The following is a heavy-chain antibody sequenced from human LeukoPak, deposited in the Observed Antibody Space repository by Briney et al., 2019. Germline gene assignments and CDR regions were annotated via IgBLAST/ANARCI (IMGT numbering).Heavy chain of an antibody. D-gene: IGHD3-10*01. J-gene: IGHJ5*02. Sequence: ASVKVSCKASGYTFTSYGISWVRQAPGQGLEWMGWISAYNGNTNYAQKLQGRVTMTTDTSTSTAYMEVRSLRSDDTAVYYCARDFVRFGELPSLPWFDPWGQGTLVTVSS. V-gene: IGHV1-18*04. CDR3: ARDFVRFGELPSLPWFDP. CDR2: ISAYNGNT. CDR1: GYTFTSYG.